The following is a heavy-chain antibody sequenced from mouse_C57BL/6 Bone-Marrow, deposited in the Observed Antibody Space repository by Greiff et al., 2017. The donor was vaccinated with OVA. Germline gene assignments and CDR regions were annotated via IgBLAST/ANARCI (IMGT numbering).Heavy chain of an antibody. D-gene: IGHD1-1*01. CDR1: GFTFSDYG. Sequence: EVMLVESGGGLVQPGGSLKLSCAASGFTFSDYGMAWVRQAPRKGPVWVAFISNLAYSIYSADTVTGRFTISRENAKNTLYLEMSSLRSEDTAMYYCARQRGDYYGSSYSYFDVWGTVTTVTVSS. V-gene: IGHV5-15*01. CDR3: ARQRGDYYGSSYSYFDV. J-gene: IGHJ1*03. CDR2: ISNLAYSI.